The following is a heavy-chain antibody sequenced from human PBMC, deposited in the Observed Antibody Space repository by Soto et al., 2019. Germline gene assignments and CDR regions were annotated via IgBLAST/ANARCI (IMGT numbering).Heavy chain of an antibody. J-gene: IGHJ4*02. CDR2: TKPDETET. CDR3: ATIGDVTFHY. D-gene: IGHD4-4*01. Sequence: EVQLVESGGGLVQPGGSLRLSCTTSGLAFSTYRMAWVRQAPGKGLEWVGNTKPDETETYYADSVEGRFTISRDNAKSSLYLHMDSLRVEDTAVYYCATIGDVTFHYWGQGTPVTVSS. CDR1: GLAFSTYR. V-gene: IGHV3-7*02.